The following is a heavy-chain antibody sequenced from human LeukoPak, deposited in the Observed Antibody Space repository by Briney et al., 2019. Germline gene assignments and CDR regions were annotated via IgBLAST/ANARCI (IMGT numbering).Heavy chain of an antibody. J-gene: IGHJ6*02. CDR2: ISAYNGNT. D-gene: IGHD2-15*01. V-gene: IGHV1-18*01. CDR1: GYTFTSYG. Sequence: ASVKVSCKASGYTFTSYGISWVRQAPGQGLEWMGWISAYNGNTNYAQKLQGRVTMTTDTSTSTAYMELRSLRSDDTAVYYCARSVGYCSGGSCYYYYGMDVWGQGTTVTVSS. CDR3: ARSVGYCSGGSCYYYYGMDV.